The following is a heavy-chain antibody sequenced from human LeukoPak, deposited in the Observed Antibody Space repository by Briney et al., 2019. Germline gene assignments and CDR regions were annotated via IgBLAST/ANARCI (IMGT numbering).Heavy chain of an antibody. CDR3: AKKGTRAGTSYYYYYYYMDV. Sequence: PGRSLRLSCAASGFTFSSYGMHWVRQAPGKGLEWVAVISYDGSNKYYADSVKGRFTISRDNSKNTLYLQMNSLRAEDTAVYYCAKKGTRAGTSYYYYYYYMDVWGKGTTVTVSS. D-gene: IGHD1-7*01. CDR2: ISYDGSNK. V-gene: IGHV3-30*18. J-gene: IGHJ6*03. CDR1: GFTFSSYG.